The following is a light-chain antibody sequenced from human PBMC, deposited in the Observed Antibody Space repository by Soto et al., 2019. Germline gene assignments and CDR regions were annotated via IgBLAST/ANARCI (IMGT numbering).Light chain of an antibody. CDR1: QSVTSKY. J-gene: IGKJ4*01. V-gene: IGKV3-20*01. CDR3: QLYGDSPT. CDR2: DVS. Sequence: IVLTQSPGTLSLSPGERATLSCRASQSVTSKYLAWFQQKPGQAPGLLLYDVSTRATGFPDRFSGSGSGTDFTLTISRLEPEDFAVYYCQLYGDSPTFGGGTKVEIK.